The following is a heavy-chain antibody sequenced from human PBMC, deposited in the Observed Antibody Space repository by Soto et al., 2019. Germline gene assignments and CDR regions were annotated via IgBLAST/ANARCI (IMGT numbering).Heavy chain of an antibody. D-gene: IGHD6-13*01. J-gene: IGHJ6*02. CDR1: GGSISSGGYY. CDR3: ARGNAKESSWYLAHYYYYGMDV. V-gene: IGHV4-31*03. CDR2: IYYSGST. Sequence: SETLSLTCTVSGGSISSGGYYWSWIRQHPGKGLEWIGYIYYSGSTYYNPSLKSRVTISVDTSKNQFSLKLSSVTAADTAVYYCARGNAKESSWYLAHYYYYGMDVWGQGTTVTVSS.